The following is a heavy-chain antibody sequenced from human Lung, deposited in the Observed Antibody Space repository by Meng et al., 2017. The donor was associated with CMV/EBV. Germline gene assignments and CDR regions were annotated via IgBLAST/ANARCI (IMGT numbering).Heavy chain of an antibody. Sequence: ASVKVSCKASGYYFTDYYIHWVRQAPGQGLEWMGMINPSGGSTHYAQKFQGRVTLTSDTSTSTVYMQLSSLRSEDTAVYYCARDMVSFGYFGYWGQGMLVTVSS. CDR2: INPSGGST. V-gene: IGHV1-46*01. J-gene: IGHJ4*02. CDR3: ARDMVSFGYFGY. CDR1: GYYFTDYY. D-gene: IGHD5-18*01.